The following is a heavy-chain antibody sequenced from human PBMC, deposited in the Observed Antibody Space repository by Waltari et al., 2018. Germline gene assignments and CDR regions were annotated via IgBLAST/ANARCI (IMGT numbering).Heavy chain of an antibody. CDR3: ASKGGSGSYDDY. CDR2: IIPIFGTA. CDR1: GGTFSSYA. Sequence: QVQLVQSGAEVTKPGSSVKVSCKASGGTFSSYAISWVRQAPGQGLEWMGRIIPIFGTANYAQKFQGRVTITADKSTSTAYMEVSSLRSEDTAVYYCASKGGSGSYDDYWGQGTLVTVSS. D-gene: IGHD3-10*01. V-gene: IGHV1-69*08. J-gene: IGHJ4*02.